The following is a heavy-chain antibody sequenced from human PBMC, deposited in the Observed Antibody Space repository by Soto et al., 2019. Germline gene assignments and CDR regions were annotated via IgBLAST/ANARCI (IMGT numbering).Heavy chain of an antibody. J-gene: IGHJ4*02. Sequence: PSHTLSLTCAISGYSVSSNTAAWNWIRSSPSRGLEWLGRTYYRSNWRHDYAVSVKSRITVNPDTSKNHFSLQLNSVTPDDTAVYYCARGVAGSGFDLWGQGTQVTVSS. CDR3: ARGVAGSGFDL. CDR1: GYSVSSNTAA. V-gene: IGHV6-1*01. CDR2: TYYRSNWRH. D-gene: IGHD6-19*01.